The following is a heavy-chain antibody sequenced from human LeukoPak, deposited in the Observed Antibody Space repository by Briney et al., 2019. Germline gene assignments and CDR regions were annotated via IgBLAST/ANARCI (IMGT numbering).Heavy chain of an antibody. CDR3: ARVWCSSTSCYDPSYYYYMDV. V-gene: IGHV4-38-2*02. D-gene: IGHD2-2*01. CDR2: IYHSGST. CDR1: GYSICSGYY. Sequence: SETLSLTCTVSGYSICSGYYWGWIRQPPGKGLEWIGSIYHSGSTYYNPSLKSRVTISVDTSKNQFSLKLSSVTAADTAVYYCARVWCSSTSCYDPSYYYYMDVWGKGTTVTVSS. J-gene: IGHJ6*03.